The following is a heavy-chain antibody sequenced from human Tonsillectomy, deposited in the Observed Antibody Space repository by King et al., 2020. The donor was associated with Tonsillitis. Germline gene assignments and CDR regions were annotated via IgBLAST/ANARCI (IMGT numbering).Heavy chain of an antibody. V-gene: IGHV4-39*07. D-gene: IGHD4-17*01. Sequence: QLQESGPGLVKPSETLSLTCTVSGGSISNSDYFWGWIRQPPGKGLEWIGSLYYSGSTYNNPSLKSRVTISVDTSKNQFSLKLSSATAADTAVYYCARHRTTVSTSEYWGQGPLVTVSS. J-gene: IGHJ4*02. CDR3: ARHRTTVSTSEY. CDR2: LYYSGST. CDR1: GGSISNSDYF.